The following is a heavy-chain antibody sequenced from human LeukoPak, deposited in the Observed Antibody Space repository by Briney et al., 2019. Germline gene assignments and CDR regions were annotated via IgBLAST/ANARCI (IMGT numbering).Heavy chain of an antibody. V-gene: IGHV3-7*01. J-gene: IGHJ4*02. CDR1: EFTFSSYW. CDR2: INQGGSDK. Sequence: GGSLRLSCEDSEFTFSSYWMSWVRQAPGKGLEWVANINQGGSDKYYVDSVKGRFTISRDNAKKSLYLQLSSLRAEDTAVYYCARDRIGGLDYWGQGTRATVSS. D-gene: IGHD3-16*01. CDR3: ARDRIGGLDY.